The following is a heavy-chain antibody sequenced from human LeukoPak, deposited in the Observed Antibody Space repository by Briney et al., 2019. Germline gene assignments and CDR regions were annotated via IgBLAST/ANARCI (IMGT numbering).Heavy chain of an antibody. J-gene: IGHJ4*02. V-gene: IGHV4-34*01. Sequence: QPSETLSLTCTVYGGSFSDYCWSWIRQSPGKGLEWIGEINHSGSINYNPSLKSRVTISVDTSKKQFSLKVNSVTAADTAVYYCARRSSGWYYFDYWGQGTLVTVSS. CDR3: ARRSSGWYYFDY. CDR1: GGSFSDYC. CDR2: INHSGSI. D-gene: IGHD6-19*01.